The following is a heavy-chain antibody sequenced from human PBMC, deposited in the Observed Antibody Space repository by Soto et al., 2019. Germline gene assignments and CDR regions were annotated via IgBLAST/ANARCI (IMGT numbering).Heavy chain of an antibody. D-gene: IGHD3-16*02. CDR2: ISSSSSYT. Sequence: GGSLRLSCAASGFTFSDYYMSWIRQAPGKGLEWVSYISSSSSYTNYADSVKGRFTISRDNAKNSLYLQMNSLRAEDTAVYYCARGAYVWGSYRYPGPFDYRGQGTLVTVSS. CDR1: GFTFSDYY. CDR3: ARGAYVWGSYRYPGPFDY. J-gene: IGHJ4*02. V-gene: IGHV3-11*06.